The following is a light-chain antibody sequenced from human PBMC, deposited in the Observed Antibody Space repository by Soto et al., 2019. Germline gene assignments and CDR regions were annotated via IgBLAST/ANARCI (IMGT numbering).Light chain of an antibody. CDR1: QGISNH. Sequence: DIQMTQSPTSLSASVGDRVTITCRASQGISNHLAWVQQKPGEAPKSLLYSASSLQSEVPSRFSGSGSGTDFTLTISSLQPEDFATYYCQQYHSYPFIFGPGTKVDLK. J-gene: IGKJ3*01. CDR3: QQYHSYPFI. CDR2: SAS. V-gene: IGKV1-16*01.